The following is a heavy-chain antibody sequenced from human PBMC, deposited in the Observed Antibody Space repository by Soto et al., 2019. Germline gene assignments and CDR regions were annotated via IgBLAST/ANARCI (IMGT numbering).Heavy chain of an antibody. CDR3: ARPNAYYLNFDS. D-gene: IGHD3-16*01. CDR2: IYYSGST. Sequence: LSLTCTVSGGSISSGGYYWSWIRQHPGKGLEWIGYIYYSGSTYYNPSLKSRVTISVDTSKNQFSLKLSSVTAADTAVYYCARPNAYYLNFDSWGQGTLVTVS. V-gene: IGHV4-31*03. CDR1: GGSISSGGYY. J-gene: IGHJ4*02.